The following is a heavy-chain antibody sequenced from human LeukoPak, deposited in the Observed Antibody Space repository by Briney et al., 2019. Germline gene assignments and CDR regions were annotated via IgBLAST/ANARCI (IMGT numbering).Heavy chain of an antibody. CDR3: ARALGELSFIIDY. D-gene: IGHD3-16*02. J-gene: IGHJ4*02. Sequence: GGSLRLSCAASGFTFSSYAMSWVRQAPGKGLEWVSAISGSGDSTYSADSVKGRFTISRDSSRNTLYLQMNSLRAEDTGLYYCARALGELSFIIDYWGQGTLVTVSS. CDR1: GFTFSSYA. CDR2: ISGSGDST. V-gene: IGHV3-23*01.